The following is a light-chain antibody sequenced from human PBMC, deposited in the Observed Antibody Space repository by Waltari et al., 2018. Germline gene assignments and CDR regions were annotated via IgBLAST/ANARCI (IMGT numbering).Light chain of an antibody. Sequence: QSALTQPASVSGSPGQSITISCTGTSSAVGGYNYVSWYQQHPGKAPKLMIYDVSKRPSGFSILFSGSKSGNTASLTSSGLQAEDEADYYCSSYTSSSTWVFCGGTKLTVL. CDR2: DVS. V-gene: IGLV2-14*01. CDR1: SSAVGGYNY. CDR3: SSYTSSSTWV. J-gene: IGLJ3*02.